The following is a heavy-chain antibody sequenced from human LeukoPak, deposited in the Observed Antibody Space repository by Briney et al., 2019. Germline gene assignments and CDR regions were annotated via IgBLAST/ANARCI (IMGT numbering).Heavy chain of an antibody. CDR3: ARYGVPTAQYNWFDP. CDR2: IYTSGST. CDR1: GGSISSYY. J-gene: IGHJ5*02. V-gene: IGHV4-4*07. Sequence: SETLSLTCTVSGGSISSYYWSWIRQPAGKGLEWIGRIYTSGSTNYNPSLKSRVTISVDTSKNQFSLKLSSVTAADTAVYYCARYGVPTAQYNWFDPWGQGTLVTVSS. D-gene: IGHD2-2*01.